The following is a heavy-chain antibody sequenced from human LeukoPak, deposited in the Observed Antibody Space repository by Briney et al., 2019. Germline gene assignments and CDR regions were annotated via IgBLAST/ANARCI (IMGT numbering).Heavy chain of an antibody. CDR3: AKERGWSFYFDS. CDR1: GFTFSSYS. CDR2: INSDGSST. J-gene: IGHJ4*02. V-gene: IGHV3-74*01. Sequence: GGSLRLSCAASGFTFSSYSMNWVRQAPGQGLVWVARINSDGSSTNYADSVKGRSTISRDNANNTLYLHISSLRAEDAAFYYCAKERGWSFYFDSWGQGTLVTVSS. D-gene: IGHD6-19*01.